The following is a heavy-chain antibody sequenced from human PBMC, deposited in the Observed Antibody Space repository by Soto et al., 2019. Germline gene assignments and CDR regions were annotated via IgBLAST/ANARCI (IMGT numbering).Heavy chain of an antibody. CDR1: GYTFTSYD. D-gene: IGHD3-3*01. V-gene: IGHV1-8*01. J-gene: IGHJ5*02. Sequence: ASVKVSCKASGYTFTSYDINWVRQATGQGLEWMGWMNPNSGNTGYAQKFQGRVTMTRNTSISTAYMELSSLRSEDTAVYYCARGANYDFWSGYLPYNWFDPWGQGTLVTVSS. CDR2: MNPNSGNT. CDR3: ARGANYDFWSGYLPYNWFDP.